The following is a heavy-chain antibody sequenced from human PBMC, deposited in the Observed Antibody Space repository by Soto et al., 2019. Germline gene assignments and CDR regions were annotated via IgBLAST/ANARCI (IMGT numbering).Heavy chain of an antibody. V-gene: IGHV2-5*02. CDR2: IYWDDDK. CDR1: GFSLSTSGVG. CDR3: ANSYVLLWFGEPSFDY. J-gene: IGHJ4*02. Sequence: SGPTLVNPTQTLTLTCTFSGFSLSTSGVGVGWIRQPPGKALEWLALIYWDDDKRYSPSLKSRLTITKDTSKNQVVLTMTNMDPVDTATYYCANSYVLLWFGEPSFDYWGQGTLVTVS. D-gene: IGHD3-10*01.